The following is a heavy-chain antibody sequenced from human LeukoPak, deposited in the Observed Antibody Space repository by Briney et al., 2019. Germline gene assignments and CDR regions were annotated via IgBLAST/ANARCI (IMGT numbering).Heavy chain of an antibody. V-gene: IGHV3-21*01. CDR1: GFTFSSYS. J-gene: IGHJ4*02. CDR2: ISSSSSYI. CDR3: ARGEYYYDSSGYPDHFDY. Sequence: PGGSLRLSCAVSGFTFSSYSMNWVRQAPGKGLEWVSSISSSSSYIYYADSVKGRFTISRDNAKNSLYLQMNSLRAEDTAVYYCARGEYYYDSSGYPDHFDYWGQGTLVTVSS. D-gene: IGHD3-22*01.